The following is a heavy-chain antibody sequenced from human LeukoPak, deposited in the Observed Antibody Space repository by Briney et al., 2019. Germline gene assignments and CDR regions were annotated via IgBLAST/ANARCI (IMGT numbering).Heavy chain of an antibody. J-gene: IGHJ4*01. Sequence: SETLSLTCTVSGGSISGGGYYWSWIRQHPGKGLEFIGYIYYSGSTYYNPSLQSRVTISVDTSRTQFSLKLSSMTAADTARYYCAKRLHSYGGQDFFGYWGQGTLGTVSS. CDR2: IYYSGST. V-gene: IGHV4-31*03. D-gene: IGHD5-18*01. CDR3: AKRLHSYGGQDFFGY. CDR1: GGSISGGGYY.